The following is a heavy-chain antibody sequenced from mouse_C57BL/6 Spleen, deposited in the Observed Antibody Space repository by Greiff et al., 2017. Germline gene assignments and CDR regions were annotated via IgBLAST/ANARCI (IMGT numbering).Heavy chain of an antibody. CDR1: GYTFTDYY. Sequence: EVQLQQSGPELVKPGASVKISCKASGYTFTDYYMNWVKQSHGKSLEWIGDINPNNGGTSYNQKFKGKATLTVDKSSSTAYMELRSLTSEDSAVYYCARYYGNSYAMDYWGQGTSVTVSS. D-gene: IGHD2-1*01. J-gene: IGHJ4*01. CDR2: INPNNGGT. V-gene: IGHV1-26*01. CDR3: ARYYGNSYAMDY.